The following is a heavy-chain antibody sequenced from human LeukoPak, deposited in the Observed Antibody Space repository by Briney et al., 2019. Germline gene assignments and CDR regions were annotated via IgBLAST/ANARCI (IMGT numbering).Heavy chain of an antibody. V-gene: IGHV4-38-2*02. J-gene: IGHJ3*02. D-gene: IGHD3-22*01. Sequence: MPSETLSLTCTVSGYSISSGYYWGWIRQPPGKGLEWIGSIYHSGSTYYNPSLKSRATISLDTSRNQFSLKLNSVTAADTAVYYCAKSNGYGLIDIWGQGTMVTVSS. CDR3: AKSNGYGLIDI. CDR1: GYSISSGYY. CDR2: IYHSGST.